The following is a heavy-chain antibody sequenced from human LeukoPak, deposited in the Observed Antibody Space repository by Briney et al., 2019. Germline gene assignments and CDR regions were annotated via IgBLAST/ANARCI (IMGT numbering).Heavy chain of an antibody. J-gene: IGHJ4*02. CDR1: GFTFSSYA. CDR3: ASPRGGDSSGWYSPLGY. D-gene: IGHD6-19*01. Sequence: LTGGSLRLSCAASGFTFSSYAMSWVRQAPGKGLEWVSAISGSGGSTYYADSVKGRFTISRDNSKNTLYLQMNSLRAEDTAVYYCASPRGGDSSGWYSPLGYWGQGTLVTVSS. CDR2: ISGSGGST. V-gene: IGHV3-23*01.